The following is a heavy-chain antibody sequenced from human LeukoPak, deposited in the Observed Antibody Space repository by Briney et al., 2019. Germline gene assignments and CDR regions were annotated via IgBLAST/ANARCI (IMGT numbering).Heavy chain of an antibody. CDR1: GFTFSSYW. J-gene: IGHJ3*02. CDR3: ARDGCGSGSYYNCRAFDI. D-gene: IGHD3-10*01. CDR2: INSDGSST. Sequence: GGSLRLSCAASGFTFSSYWMHWVRQAPGKGLVWVSRINSDGSSTSYADSVKGRFTISRDDAKNSLYLQMNSLRAEDTALYYCARDGCGSGSYYNCRAFDIWGQGTMVTVSS. V-gene: IGHV3-74*01.